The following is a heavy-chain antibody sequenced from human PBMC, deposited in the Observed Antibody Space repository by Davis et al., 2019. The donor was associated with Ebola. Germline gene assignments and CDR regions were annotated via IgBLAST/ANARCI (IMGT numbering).Heavy chain of an antibody. CDR2: MNPNSGNT. J-gene: IGHJ4*02. CDR3: ARGLLIAAAERPFDY. CDR1: GGTFSSYA. V-gene: IGHV1-8*02. D-gene: IGHD6-13*01. Sequence: ASVKVSCKASGGTFSSYAISWVRQATGQGLEWMGWMNPNSGNTGYAQKFQGRVTMTRNTSISTAYMELSSLRSEDTAVYYCARGLLIAAAERPFDYWGQGTLVTVSS.